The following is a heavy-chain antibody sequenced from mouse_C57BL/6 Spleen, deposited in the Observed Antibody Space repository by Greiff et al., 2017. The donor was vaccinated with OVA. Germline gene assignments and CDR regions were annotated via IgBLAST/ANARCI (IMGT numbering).Heavy chain of an antibody. J-gene: IGHJ3*01. Sequence: VQLQQPGAELVKPGASVKLSCKASGYTFTSYWMHWVKQRPGQGLEWIGMIHPNSGSTNYNEKFKSKATLTVDKSSSTAYMQLSSLTSEDSAVYYCARYPDYYGSSPWFAYWGQGTLVTVSA. V-gene: IGHV1-64*01. CDR1: GYTFTSYW. D-gene: IGHD1-1*01. CDR2: IHPNSGST. CDR3: ARYPDYYGSSPWFAY.